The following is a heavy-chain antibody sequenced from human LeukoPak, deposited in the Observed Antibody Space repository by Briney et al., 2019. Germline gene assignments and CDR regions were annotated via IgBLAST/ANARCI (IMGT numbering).Heavy chain of an antibody. V-gene: IGHV1-3*01. J-gene: IGHJ3*02. D-gene: IGHD4-17*01. CDR3: ARETAVTQNDAFDI. CDR2: INAGNADT. Sequence: GASVKVCCKASGYTFTSHTIHWVRQAPGQRLEWMGWINAGNADTKYSQKFQGRVTITRDTFAYTAYMEVSSLKSEDTAVYFCARETAVTQNDAFDIWGQGTMVIVSS. CDR1: GYTFTSHT.